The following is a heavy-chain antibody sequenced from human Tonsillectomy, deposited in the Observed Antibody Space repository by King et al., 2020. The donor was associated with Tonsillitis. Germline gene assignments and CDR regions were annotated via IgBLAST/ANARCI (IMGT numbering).Heavy chain of an antibody. D-gene: IGHD3-10*01. J-gene: IGHJ3*02. Sequence: QLQESGPGLVKPSQTLSLTCTVSGGSISSGDYYWSWIRPPPGEGLGWIGYIYYSGNTYYNPSLKSRVTISVDTSKNKFSLKLSSVTAADTAVYSCAREENEWFGGISTNDAFDIWGQGTMVTVSS. CDR2: IYYSGNT. V-gene: IGHV4-30-4*01. CDR1: GGSISSGDYY. CDR3: AREENEWFGGISTNDAFDI.